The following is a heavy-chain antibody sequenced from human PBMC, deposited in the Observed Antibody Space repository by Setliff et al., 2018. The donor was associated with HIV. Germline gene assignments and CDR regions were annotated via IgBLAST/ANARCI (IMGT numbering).Heavy chain of an antibody. V-gene: IGHV3-23*01. J-gene: IGHJ5*02. CDR3: AKRETAAGFGFDP. Sequence: ETLSLTCAVSGGSISSDNWWTWVRQAPGKGLEWVSTIGGSGSSTFYADSVKGRFTISRDNSKNTLYLQMNSLRTEDTAVYYCAKRETAAGFGFDPWGQGTLVTVSS. CDR2: IGGSGSST. D-gene: IGHD6-13*01. CDR1: GGSISSDN.